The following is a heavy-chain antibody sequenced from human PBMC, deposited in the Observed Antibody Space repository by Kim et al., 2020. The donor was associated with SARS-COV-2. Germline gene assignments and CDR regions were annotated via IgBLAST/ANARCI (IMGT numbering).Heavy chain of an antibody. CDR1: EFTYSIYG. D-gene: IGHD3-10*01. V-gene: IGHV3-33*01. Sequence: GGSLRLSCAASEFTYSIYGIHWVRQAPGKGLEWVALIWYDGSNEYYADSVKGRFTISRDNSKNTVYLQMHSLRAEDTALYYCSRDSGRGYAFDIWGQGTMVTVSS. CDR3: SRDSGRGYAFDI. J-gene: IGHJ3*02. CDR2: IWYDGSNE.